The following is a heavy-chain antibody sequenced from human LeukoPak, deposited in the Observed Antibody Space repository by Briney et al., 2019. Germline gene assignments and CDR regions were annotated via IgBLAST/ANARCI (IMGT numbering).Heavy chain of an antibody. V-gene: IGHV1-69*05. J-gene: IGHJ4*02. CDR3: ARSQDIVVVPAAIASVYY. Sequence: SVKVSCKASGGTFSSYAISWVRQAPGQGLERMGGIIPIFGTANYAQKFQGRVTITTDESTSTAYMELSSLRSEDTAVYYCARSQDIVVVPAAIASVYYWGQGTLVTVSS. D-gene: IGHD2-2*01. CDR2: IIPIFGTA. CDR1: GGTFSSYA.